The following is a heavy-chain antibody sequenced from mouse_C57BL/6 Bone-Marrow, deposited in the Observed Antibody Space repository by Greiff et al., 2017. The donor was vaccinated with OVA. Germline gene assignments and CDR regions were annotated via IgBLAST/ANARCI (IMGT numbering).Heavy chain of an antibody. Sequence: DVQLQESGPVLVKPGASVKMSCKASGYTFTDYYMNWVKQSHGKSLEWIGVINPYNGGTSYNQKFKGKATLTVDKSSSTAYMELNSLTSEDSAVYYCAILYWYFDVWGTGTTVTVSS. J-gene: IGHJ1*03. CDR1: GYTFTDYY. CDR2: INPYNGGT. V-gene: IGHV1-19*01. CDR3: AILYWYFDV.